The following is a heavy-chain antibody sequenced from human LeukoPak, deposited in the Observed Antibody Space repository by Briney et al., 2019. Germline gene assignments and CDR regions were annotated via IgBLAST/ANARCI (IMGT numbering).Heavy chain of an antibody. CDR2: IRSKAYGGTT. D-gene: IGHD5-12*01. V-gene: IGHV3-49*03. Sequence: GGSLRLSCTASGFTFGDYAMSWFRQAPGKGLEWVGFIRSKAYGGTTDYAASVKGRFAISRDDSKSIAYLQMNSLKIEDTAVYYCTKPLYGGYTAIDYWGQGTLVTVSS. J-gene: IGHJ4*02. CDR1: GFTFGDYA. CDR3: TKPLYGGYTAIDY.